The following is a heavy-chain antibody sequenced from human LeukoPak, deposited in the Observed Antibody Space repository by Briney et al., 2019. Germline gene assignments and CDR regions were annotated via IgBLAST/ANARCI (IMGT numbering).Heavy chain of an antibody. CDR1: GGSISSYY. Sequence: SETLSLTCTVSGGSISSYYWSWIRQPPGKGLEWIGYIYYSGSTDYSPSLKSRVTMSVDTSKNQFSLKVNSVTAADTAVYYCARGVTMIRGGTYYYYYMDVWGKGTTVTISS. J-gene: IGHJ6*03. CDR3: ARGVTMIRGGTYYYYYMDV. D-gene: IGHD3-10*01. CDR2: IYYSGST. V-gene: IGHV4-59*01.